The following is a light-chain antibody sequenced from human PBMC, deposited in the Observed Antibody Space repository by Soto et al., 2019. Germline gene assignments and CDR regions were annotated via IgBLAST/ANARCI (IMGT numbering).Light chain of an antibody. J-gene: IGKJ4*01. CDR1: QSVISSS. CDR2: GAS. CDR3: QQYNNWPLT. Sequence: EIVLTQSPGTLSLSPGERATLSCRASQSVISSSLAWYQQRPGQAPRLLIYGASIRATGIPDRFSGSGSGTDFTLTISSLQSEDFAVYYCQQYNNWPLTFGGGTKVDIK. V-gene: IGKV3-20*01.